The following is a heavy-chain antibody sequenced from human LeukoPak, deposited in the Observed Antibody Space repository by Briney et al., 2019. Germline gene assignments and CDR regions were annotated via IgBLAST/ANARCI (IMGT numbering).Heavy chain of an antibody. D-gene: IGHD1-26*01. CDR3: ARVLLRNDAFDI. J-gene: IGHJ3*02. CDR2: ISSSGSTI. V-gene: IGHV3-48*03. Sequence: GGSLRLSCAASAFTFSSYEMNWVRQAPGKGLEWVSYISSSGSTIYYADSVKGRFTISRDNAKNSLYLQMNSLRAEDTAVYYCARVLLRNDAFDIWGQGTMVTVSS. CDR1: AFTFSSYE.